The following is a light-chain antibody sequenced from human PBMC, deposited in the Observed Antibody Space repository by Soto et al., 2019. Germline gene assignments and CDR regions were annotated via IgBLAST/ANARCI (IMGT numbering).Light chain of an antibody. CDR3: QQYHISSWT. Sequence: DIQMTQTPSTLSASIGDTVTISCRASQSMSDWLAWYQQKPGKAPRLLIYRASTLQRGVPSRFRGSGSGTEFALTISDLQADDFATYFCQQYHISSWTFGQGTTVGIK. CDR2: RAS. J-gene: IGKJ1*01. CDR1: QSMSDW. V-gene: IGKV1-5*03.